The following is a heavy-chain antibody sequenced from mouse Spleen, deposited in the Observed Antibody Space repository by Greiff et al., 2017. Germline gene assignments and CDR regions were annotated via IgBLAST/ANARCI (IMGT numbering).Heavy chain of an antibody. Sequence: EVQLQQSGPELVKPGASVKISCKASGYTFTDYNMHWVKQSHGKSLEWIGYIYPYNGGTGYNQKFKSKATLTVDNSSSTAYMELRSLTSEDSAVYYWASPYDYDVFAYWGQGTLVTVSA. CDR1: GYTFTDYN. D-gene: IGHD2-4*01. V-gene: IGHV1S29*02. J-gene: IGHJ3*01. CDR2: IYPYNGGT. CDR3: ASPYDYDVFAY.